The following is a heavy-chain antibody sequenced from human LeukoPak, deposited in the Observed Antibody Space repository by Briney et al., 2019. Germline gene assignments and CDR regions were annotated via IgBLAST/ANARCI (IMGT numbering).Heavy chain of an antibody. Sequence: SETLSLTCTVSVGSISSYSWSWIRQPPGKGLEWIGYIYYSGSTNYNPSLKSRVTISVDTSKNQFSLKLSSVTAADTAVYYCASTGSPYYYGMDVWGQGTTVTVSS. CDR3: ASTGSPYYYGMDV. CDR1: VGSISSYS. V-gene: IGHV4-59*08. CDR2: IYYSGST. J-gene: IGHJ6*02.